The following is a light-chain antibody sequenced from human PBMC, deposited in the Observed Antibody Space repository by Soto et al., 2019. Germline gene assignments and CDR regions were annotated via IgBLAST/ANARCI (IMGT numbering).Light chain of an antibody. CDR1: SSDVGGYNY. CDR3: SSYTRSSTRV. Sequence: QSALTQPASVSGSPGQSITISCTGTSSDVGGYNYVSWYQQHPGKAPKLMIYEVSNRPLGVSNRFSGSKSGNTASLTISGLQAEDEADYYCSSYTRSSTRVFGGGTKLTV. CDR2: EVS. J-gene: IGLJ3*02. V-gene: IGLV2-14*01.